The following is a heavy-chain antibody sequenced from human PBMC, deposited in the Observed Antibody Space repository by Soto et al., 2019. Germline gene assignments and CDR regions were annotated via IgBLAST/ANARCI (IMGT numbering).Heavy chain of an antibody. Sequence: GGSLRLSYAASGFTFSNYAMSWVRQAPGKGLEWVSAISSSSNSPYYADSVKGRFTISRDNAKNSLYLQMNSLRAEDTAVYYCARGYYDFWSGSAPGYWGQGTLVTVSS. CDR1: GFTFSNYA. D-gene: IGHD3-3*01. CDR2: ISSSSNSP. CDR3: ARGYYDFWSGSAPGY. V-gene: IGHV3-21*01. J-gene: IGHJ4*02.